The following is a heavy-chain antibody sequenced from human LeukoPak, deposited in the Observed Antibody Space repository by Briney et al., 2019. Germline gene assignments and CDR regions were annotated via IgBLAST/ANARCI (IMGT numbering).Heavy chain of an antibody. D-gene: IGHD3-22*01. CDR3: ARDDSSGPQVY. CDR1: GYTFSSYY. CDR2: INPSGGST. J-gene: IGHJ4*02. Sequence: GASVKVSCKASGYTFSSYYMHCVRQAPGQGLEWMGIINPSGGSTKYAQKFQGRVTMTRDTSTSTVYMELSSLRSEDTAVYYCARDDSSGPQVYWGQGTLVTVSS. V-gene: IGHV1-46*01.